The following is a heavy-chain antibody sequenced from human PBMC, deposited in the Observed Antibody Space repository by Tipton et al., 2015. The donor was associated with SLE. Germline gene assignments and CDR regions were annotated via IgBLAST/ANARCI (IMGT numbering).Heavy chain of an antibody. J-gene: IGHJ4*02. Sequence: SLRLSCAASGFTFSGYAMSWVRQAPGKGLEWVSAISGSGGSTYYADSVKGRFTISRDNSKNTLYLQMNSLRAEDTAVYYCAKDDPLEWLLPLDYWGQGTLVTVSS. CDR2: ISGSGGST. CDR1: GFTFSGYA. CDR3: AKDDPLEWLLPLDY. D-gene: IGHD3-3*01. V-gene: IGHV3-23*01.